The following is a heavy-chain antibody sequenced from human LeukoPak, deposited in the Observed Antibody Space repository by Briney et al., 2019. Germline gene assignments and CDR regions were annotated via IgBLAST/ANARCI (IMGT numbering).Heavy chain of an antibody. CDR2: MNPNSGNT. Sequence: ASVKVSYKASGYTFTSYDINWVRQATGQGLEWMGWMNPNSGNTGYAQEFQGRVTMTRNTSISTAYMELSSLRSEDTAVYYRARQDMITFGGVIVMTWFDPWGQGTLVTVSS. CDR1: GYTFTSYD. D-gene: IGHD3-16*02. V-gene: IGHV1-8*01. CDR3: ARQDMITFGGVIVMTWFDP. J-gene: IGHJ5*02.